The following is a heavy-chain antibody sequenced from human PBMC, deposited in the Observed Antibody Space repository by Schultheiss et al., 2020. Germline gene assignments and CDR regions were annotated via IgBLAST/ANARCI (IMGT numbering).Heavy chain of an antibody. D-gene: IGHD2-2*01. CDR3: ARESPPYDEYCSSTSCYSKPNWFDP. CDR1: GYTFTGYY. Sequence: ASVKVSCKASGYTFTGYYMHWVRQAPGQGLEWMGWINPNSGGTNYAQKFQGRVTMTRDTSISTAYMELSRLRSDDTAVYYCARESPPYDEYCSSTSCYSKPNWFDPWGQGTLGTVSS. J-gene: IGHJ5*02. CDR2: INPNSGGT. V-gene: IGHV1-2*02.